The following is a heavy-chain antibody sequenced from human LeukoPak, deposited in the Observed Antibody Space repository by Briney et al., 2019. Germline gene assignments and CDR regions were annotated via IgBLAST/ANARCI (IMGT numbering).Heavy chain of an antibody. J-gene: IGHJ4*02. CDR1: GGTFSSYA. Sequence: SVKVSCKASGGTFSSYAISWVRQAPGQGLEWMGGIIPIFGTANYAQKFRGRVTITTDESTNTAYMELSSLRSEDTAVYYCAGTRYYDSSGYYYTLWGQGTLVTVSS. CDR2: IIPIFGTA. D-gene: IGHD3-22*01. CDR3: AGTRYYDSSGYYYTL. V-gene: IGHV1-69*05.